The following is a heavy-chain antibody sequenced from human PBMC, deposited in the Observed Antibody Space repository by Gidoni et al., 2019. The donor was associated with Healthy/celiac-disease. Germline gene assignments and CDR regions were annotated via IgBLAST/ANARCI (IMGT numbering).Heavy chain of an antibody. CDR2: ISGSGGST. Sequence: EVQLLESGGGLVQPGGSLRLSCAASGFTFSSYAMSWVRQAPGQGLEWVSAISGSGGSTYYADSVKGRFTISRDNSKNTLYLQMNSLRAEDTAVYYCAKYYYDSRGAFDIWGQGTMVTVSS. V-gene: IGHV3-23*01. J-gene: IGHJ3*02. CDR3: AKYYYDSRGAFDI. CDR1: GFTFSSYA. D-gene: IGHD3-22*01.